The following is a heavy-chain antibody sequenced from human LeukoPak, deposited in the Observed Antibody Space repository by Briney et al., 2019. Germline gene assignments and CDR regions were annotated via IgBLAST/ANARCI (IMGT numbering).Heavy chain of an antibody. CDR3: AEDLDYSLGPRYGDYFNAFDI. J-gene: IGHJ3*02. V-gene: IGHV3-23*01. Sequence: PGGSLRLSCAASGFTFSSYAMSWVRQAPGKGLEWVSAISGSGGSTYYADSVKGRFTISRDNSKNTLYLQMNSLRAEDTAVYYCAEDLDYSLGPRYGDYFNAFDIWGQGTMVTVSS. CDR1: GFTFSSYA. CDR2: ISGSGGST. D-gene: IGHD4-17*01.